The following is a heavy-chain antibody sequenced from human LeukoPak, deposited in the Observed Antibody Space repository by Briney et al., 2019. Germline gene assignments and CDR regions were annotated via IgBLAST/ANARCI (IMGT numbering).Heavy chain of an antibody. CDR3: AKSFRKYCSSTSCPYYFDY. J-gene: IGHJ4*02. CDR1: GFTFSSYA. V-gene: IGHV3-23*01. Sequence: GGSLRLSCAASGFTFSSYAMSWVRQAPGKGLEWVSAISGSGGSTYYADSVKGRFTTSRDNSKNTLYLQMNSLRAEDTAVYYCAKSFRKYCSSTSCPYYFDYWGQGTLLTVSS. D-gene: IGHD2-2*01. CDR2: ISGSGGST.